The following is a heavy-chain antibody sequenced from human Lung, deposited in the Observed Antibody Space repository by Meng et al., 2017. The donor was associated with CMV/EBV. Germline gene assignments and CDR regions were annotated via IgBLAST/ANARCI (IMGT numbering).Heavy chain of an antibody. CDR2: ISSSSTI. Sequence: SCAASGFTFSSYTMNWVRQAPGKGLEWVSYISSSSTIYYADSVKGRFTISRDNSKNSLYLQMNSLRAEDTAVYYCALGDGTYSGDYWGQGTLVNVSS. CDR3: ALGDGTYSGDY. J-gene: IGHJ4*02. CDR1: GFTFSSYT. V-gene: IGHV3-48*04. D-gene: IGHD1-26*01.